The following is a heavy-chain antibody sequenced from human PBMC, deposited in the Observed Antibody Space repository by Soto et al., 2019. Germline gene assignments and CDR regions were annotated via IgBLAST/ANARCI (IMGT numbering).Heavy chain of an antibody. Sequence: XGSLRLSCGASGFTFTKSWMAWVRQAPGKGLEWVANTNTDGSVKYYVDSMKGRIAISRDNAKNSLYLQVNSLRVEDTAMYYSARDDNNDTYAYWAQGTLVTVS. J-gene: IGHJ4*02. CDR3: ARDDNNDTYAY. D-gene: IGHD1-1*01. CDR2: TNTDGSVK. CDR1: GFTFTKSW. V-gene: IGHV3-7*01.